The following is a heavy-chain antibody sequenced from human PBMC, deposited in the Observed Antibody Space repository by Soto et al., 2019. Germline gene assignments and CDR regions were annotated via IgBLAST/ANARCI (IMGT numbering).Heavy chain of an antibody. D-gene: IGHD6-6*01. CDR1: GGSISSYY. V-gene: IGHV4-59*01. J-gene: IGHJ6*02. CDR2: IYYSGST. Sequence: SETLSLTCTVSGGSISSYYWSWIRQPPGKGLEWIGYIYYSGSTNYNPSLKSRVTISVDTSKNQFSLKLSSVTAADTAVYYCARDGGSSPAGYYYYYYGMDVWGQGTTVTVSS. CDR3: ARDGGSSPAGYYYYYYGMDV.